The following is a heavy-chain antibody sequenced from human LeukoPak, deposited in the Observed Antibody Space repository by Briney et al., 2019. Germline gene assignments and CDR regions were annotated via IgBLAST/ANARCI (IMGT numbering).Heavy chain of an antibody. CDR3: ARVGHQLLYWVDY. Sequence: GGSLRLSCAASGFTFSSYGMHWVRQAPGKGLEWVAVISYDGSNKYYADSVKGRFTISRDNSKNTLYLQMNSLRAEDTAVYYCARVGHQLLYWVDYWGQGTLVTVSS. CDR1: GFTFSSYG. V-gene: IGHV3-30*19. CDR2: ISYDGSNK. J-gene: IGHJ4*02. D-gene: IGHD2-2*02.